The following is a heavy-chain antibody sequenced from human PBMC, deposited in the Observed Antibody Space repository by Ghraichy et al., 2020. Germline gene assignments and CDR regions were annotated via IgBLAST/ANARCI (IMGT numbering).Heavy chain of an antibody. CDR2: ISYDGRNK. V-gene: IGHV3-30*18. D-gene: IGHD6-19*01. Sequence: VAVISYDGRNKYYADSVKGRFTISRDNSKNTLYLQMNSLRAEDTAVYYCAKDLTASSSGWQNYYYYYGM. CDR3: AKDLTASSSGWQNYYYYYGM. J-gene: IGHJ6*01.